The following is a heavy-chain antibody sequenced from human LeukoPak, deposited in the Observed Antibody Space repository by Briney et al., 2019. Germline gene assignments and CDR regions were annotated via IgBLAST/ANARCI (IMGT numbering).Heavy chain of an antibody. CDR3: AKLSTFGDLSRVRFDP. D-gene: IGHD3-10*01. Sequence: GGSLRLSCAVSGFTFRTYAMSWVRQAPGKGLEWVSAISGSGGTTYYADSVKGRFTISRDNSKSTLYLQMNSLRAEDTAVYYCAKLSTFGDLSRVRFDPWGQGTLVTVSS. J-gene: IGHJ5*02. CDR1: GFTFRTYA. CDR2: ISGSGGTT. V-gene: IGHV3-23*01.